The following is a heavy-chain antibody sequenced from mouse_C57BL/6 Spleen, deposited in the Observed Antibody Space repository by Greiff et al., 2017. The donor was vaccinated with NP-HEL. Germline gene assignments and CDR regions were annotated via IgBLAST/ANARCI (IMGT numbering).Heavy chain of an antibody. J-gene: IGHJ2*01. Sequence: EVKLVESGGGLVKPGGSLKLSCAASGFTFSDYGMHWVRQAPEKGLEWVAYISSGSSTIYYADTVKGRVTISRDNAKNTLFLQMTSLRSEDTALYYCARQAGTLYCFDYWGQGTTLTVSS. V-gene: IGHV5-17*01. D-gene: IGHD3-2*02. CDR2: ISSGSSTI. CDR3: ARQAGTLYCFDY. CDR1: GFTFSDYG.